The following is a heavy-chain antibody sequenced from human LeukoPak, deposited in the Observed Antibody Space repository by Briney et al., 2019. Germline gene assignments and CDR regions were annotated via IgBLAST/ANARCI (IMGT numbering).Heavy chain of an antibody. CDR2: INPNNGDT. Sequence: ASVKVSCKASGYTFTGYYLHWVRQAPGQGLEWMGWINPNNGDTKYAQKFQGRVTMTRDTSITTAYMELSRLTSDDTAVYYCERYGYYFDYWGQGTPVTVSS. V-gene: IGHV1-2*02. D-gene: IGHD5-24*01. CDR1: GYTFTGYY. CDR3: ERYGYYFDY. J-gene: IGHJ4*02.